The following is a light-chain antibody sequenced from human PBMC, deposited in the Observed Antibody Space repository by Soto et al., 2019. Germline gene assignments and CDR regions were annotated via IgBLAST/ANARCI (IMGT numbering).Light chain of an antibody. CDR3: QQYVSSPLT. Sequence: EIVLTQSPGSVSLSPGERVTLSCRASQTVSSSHLAWYQQKPGQAPRLLIYATSSRATGIPDRFSGSGSGTDFTLTISRLEPEDFAVYFCQQYVSSPLTFGKGPKVEIK. V-gene: IGKV3-20*01. CDR1: QTVSSSH. CDR2: ATS. J-gene: IGKJ4*01.